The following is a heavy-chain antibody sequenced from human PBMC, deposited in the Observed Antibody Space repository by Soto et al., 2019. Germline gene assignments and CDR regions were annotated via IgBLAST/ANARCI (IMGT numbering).Heavy chain of an antibody. Sequence: QVQLVQSGAEVKKPGSSVKVSCKASGGTFSSYTISWVRQAPGQGLEWMGRIIPILGIANYAQKFQGRVTITADKSTSTAYMELSSLRSEDTAVYYCASVTGSSWYYYYGMDVWGQGTTVTVSS. D-gene: IGHD6-13*01. V-gene: IGHV1-69*02. J-gene: IGHJ6*02. CDR1: GGTFSSYT. CDR3: ASVTGSSWYYYYGMDV. CDR2: IIPILGIA.